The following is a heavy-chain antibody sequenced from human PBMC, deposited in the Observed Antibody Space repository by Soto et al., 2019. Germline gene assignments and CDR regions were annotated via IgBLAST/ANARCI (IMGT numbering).Heavy chain of an antibody. CDR3: ARVSSSWYKDSFDY. J-gene: IGHJ4*02. CDR1: GGTFCNYA. D-gene: IGHD6-13*01. Sequence: QVQLVQSGAAVKKPGSSVKVSCKASGGTFCNYAISWVRQAPGQGLEWMGGIIPIFGTTNYAQRFQGRVTITADESTSTAYMELSSLRSEDTAVYYCARVSSSWYKDSFDYWGQGTLVTVSS. V-gene: IGHV1-69*12. CDR2: IIPIFGTT.